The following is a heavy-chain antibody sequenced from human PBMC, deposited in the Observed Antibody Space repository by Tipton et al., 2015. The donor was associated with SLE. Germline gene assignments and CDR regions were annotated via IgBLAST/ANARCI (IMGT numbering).Heavy chain of an antibody. V-gene: IGHV3-43*01. CDR1: GFTFDDYT. CDR3: AKDRGYYGSGTYSYYFDY. D-gene: IGHD3-10*01. CDR2: INWDGDNP. Sequence: SLRLSCAASGFTFDDYTMHWVRQAPGKGLEWVSLINWDGDNPDYADSVKGRFTISRDNSKNSLFLQMNSLRPEDTALYYCAKDRGYYGSGTYSYYFDYWGQGTLVTVSS. J-gene: IGHJ4*02.